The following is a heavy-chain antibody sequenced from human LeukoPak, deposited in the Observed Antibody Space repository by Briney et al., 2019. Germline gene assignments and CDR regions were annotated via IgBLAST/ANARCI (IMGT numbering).Heavy chain of an antibody. CDR3: ARDLTNYDFWSGYYSTHDY. V-gene: IGHV4-4*07. CDR1: GGSLSSYY. CDR2: IYTSGST. D-gene: IGHD3-3*01. Sequence: SETLSLTCTVSGGSLSSYYWSWIRQTAGKGLEWIGRIYTSGSTNYYPSLKSRVTMSVDTSKNQFSLKLSSVTAADTAVHYCARDLTNYDFWSGYYSTHDYWGQGTLVTVSS. J-gene: IGHJ4*02.